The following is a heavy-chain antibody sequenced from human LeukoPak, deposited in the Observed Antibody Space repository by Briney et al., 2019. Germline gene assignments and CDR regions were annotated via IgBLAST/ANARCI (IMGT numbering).Heavy chain of an antibody. CDR3: ARDYCGGDCPLDY. CDR2: ISYDGSNK. Sequence: GGSLRLSCAASGFTFSSYAMHWVRQAPGKGLEWVAVISYDGSNKYYADSVKGRFTISRDNSKNTLYLQMNSLRAEDMAVYYCARDYCGGDCPLDYWGQGTLVTVSS. CDR1: GFTFSSYA. D-gene: IGHD2-21*02. J-gene: IGHJ4*02. V-gene: IGHV3-30-3*01.